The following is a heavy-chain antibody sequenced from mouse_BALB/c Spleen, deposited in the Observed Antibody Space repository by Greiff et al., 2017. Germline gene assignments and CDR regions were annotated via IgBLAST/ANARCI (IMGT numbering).Heavy chain of an antibody. CDR3: ARITHYGSSHFDY. V-gene: IGHV1S137*01. D-gene: IGHD1-1*01. CDR2: ISTYYGDA. CDR1: GYTFTDYA. J-gene: IGHJ2*01. Sequence: QVQLKESGAELVRPGVSVKISCKGSGYTFTDYAMHWVKQSHAKSLEWIGVISTYYGDASYNQKFKGKATMTVDKSSSTAYMELARLTSEDSAIYYCARITHYGSSHFDYWGQGTTLTVSS.